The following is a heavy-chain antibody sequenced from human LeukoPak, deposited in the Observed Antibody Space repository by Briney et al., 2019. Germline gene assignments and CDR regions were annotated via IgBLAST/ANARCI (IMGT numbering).Heavy chain of an antibody. CDR1: GFTFSSYG. J-gene: IGHJ4*02. D-gene: IGHD3-22*01. CDR2: ISYDGSNK. Sequence: PAGGSLRLSCAASGFTFSSYGMHWVRQAPGKGLEWVAVISYDGSNKYYADSVKGRFTISRDNSKNTLYLQMNSLRAEDTAVYYCAKGDYYDSSGYLDYWGQGTLVTVSS. CDR3: AKGDYYDSSGYLDY. V-gene: IGHV3-30*18.